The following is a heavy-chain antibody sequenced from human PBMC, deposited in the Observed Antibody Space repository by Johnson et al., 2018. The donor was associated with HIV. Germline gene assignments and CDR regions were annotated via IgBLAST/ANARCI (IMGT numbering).Heavy chain of an antibody. V-gene: IGHV3-13*01. CDR1: GFTFSSYD. Sequence: VQLVESGGGLVQPGGSLRLSCAASGFTFSSYDMHWVRQATGKGLEWVSAIGTAGDTYYPGSVKGRFTISRDNSKNTLYLQMNSLRAEDTAVFYCAKDEGYGKFDAFDIWGQGTMVTVSS. J-gene: IGHJ3*02. D-gene: IGHD5-18*01. CDR2: IGTAGDT. CDR3: AKDEGYGKFDAFDI.